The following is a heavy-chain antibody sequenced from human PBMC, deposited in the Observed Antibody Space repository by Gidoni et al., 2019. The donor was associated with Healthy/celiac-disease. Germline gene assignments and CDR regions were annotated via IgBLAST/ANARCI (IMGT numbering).Heavy chain of an antibody. CDR1: GGSISSSNW. V-gene: IGHV4-4*02. J-gene: IGHJ2*01. D-gene: IGHD6-19*01. CDR3: ARAYNAPIAVAADWYFDL. CDR2: IYHSGST. Sequence: QVQLQESGPGLVKPSGTLSLTCAVSGGSISSSNWWSWVRQPPGKGLEWIGEIYHSGSTNYNPSLKSRVTISVDKSKNQFSLKLSSVTAADTAVYYCARAYNAPIAVAADWYFDLWGRGTLVTVSS.